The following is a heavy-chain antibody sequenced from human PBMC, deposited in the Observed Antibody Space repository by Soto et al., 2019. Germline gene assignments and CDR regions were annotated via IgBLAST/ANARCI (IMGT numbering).Heavy chain of an antibody. CDR3: ARDLLRQLWLRRPHQDAFDI. CDR2: ISSSSSYI. J-gene: IGHJ3*02. CDR1: GFTFSSYS. Sequence: GGSLRLSCAASGFTFSSYSMNWVRQAPGKGLEWVSSISSSSSYIYYADSVKGRFTISRDNAKNSLYLQMNSLRAEDTAVYYCARDLLRQLWLRRPHQDAFDIWGQGTMVTVSS. V-gene: IGHV3-21*01. D-gene: IGHD5-18*01.